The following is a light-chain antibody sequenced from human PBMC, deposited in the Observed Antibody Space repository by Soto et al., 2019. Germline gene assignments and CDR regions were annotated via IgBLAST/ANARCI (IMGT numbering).Light chain of an antibody. CDR1: QSVRSY. CDR3: QQRTNCHAST. CDR2: DAS. J-gene: IGKJ5*01. Sequence: EIVLTQSPATLSLSPGERATLSCRASQSVRSYLAWYQQKPGQAPRLLIHDASSRATGIPARFSGSGSGTDYTLTISSLYAEDFAVYYCQQRTNCHASTFGQGTRLEIK. V-gene: IGKV3-11*01.